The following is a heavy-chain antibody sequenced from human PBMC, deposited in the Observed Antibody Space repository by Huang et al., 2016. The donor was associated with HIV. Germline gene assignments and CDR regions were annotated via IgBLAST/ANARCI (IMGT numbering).Heavy chain of an antibody. CDR3: ARGKFDILSGWDDTYYFDH. CDR2: ISISRGST. CDR1: GFTFNVYS. D-gene: IGHD3-9*01. J-gene: IGHJ4*02. Sequence: EVHLVESGGGLVQPGGYLRLSCVTSGFTFNVYSMEWVRQAPGKGLELLSQISISRGSTYYAEAVKGRFTVSRDIAKNSLYLQMNRLRPEDTAVYYCARGKFDILSGWDDTYYFDHWGQGTLVTVSS. V-gene: IGHV3-48*01.